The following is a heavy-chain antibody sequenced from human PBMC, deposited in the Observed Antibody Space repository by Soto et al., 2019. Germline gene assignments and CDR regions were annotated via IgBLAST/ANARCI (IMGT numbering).Heavy chain of an antibody. CDR1: GYTFTSYD. V-gene: IGHV1-8*01. Sequence: QVQLVQSGAEVKKPGASVKVSCKASGYTFTSYDIIWVRQATGQGLELMGWMNPSTGNTDSAEKFQGRLTMTRKTSISTVYMELSSLSFEDTAVYYCARGRIIVAGGFDPWGQGTLVTVSS. CDR2: MNPSTGNT. CDR3: ARGRIIVAGGFDP. D-gene: IGHD6-19*01. J-gene: IGHJ5*02.